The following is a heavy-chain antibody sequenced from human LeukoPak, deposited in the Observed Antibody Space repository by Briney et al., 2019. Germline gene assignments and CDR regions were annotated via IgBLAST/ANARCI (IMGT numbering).Heavy chain of an antibody. V-gene: IGHV3-7*01. Sequence: GGSLRLSCAASGFSLSRMRWVRQAPGKGLEWVANIKLDGSEKYYVDSVKGRFTISRDNAKNSLYLQMNSLRADDTAVYYCARGSGNFDYWGQGTLVTVSS. J-gene: IGHJ4*02. CDR1: GFSLSR. CDR3: ARGSGNFDY. CDR2: IKLDGSEK. D-gene: IGHD3-10*01.